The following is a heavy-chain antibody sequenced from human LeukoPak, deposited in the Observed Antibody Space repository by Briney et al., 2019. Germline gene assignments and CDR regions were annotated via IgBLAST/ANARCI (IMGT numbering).Heavy chain of an antibody. D-gene: IGHD3-16*01. CDR3: ARGPTGGGGYFDY. Sequence: PGGSLRLSCAASGFTFSTYAMSWVRQAPGKGLEWVSGTSGGGGDYADSVKGRFTISRDNSKNTLYLQMNSLRAEDTAVYYCARGPTGGGGYFDYWGQGTLVTVSS. CDR1: GFTFSTYA. V-gene: IGHV3-23*01. CDR2: TSGGGG. J-gene: IGHJ4*02.